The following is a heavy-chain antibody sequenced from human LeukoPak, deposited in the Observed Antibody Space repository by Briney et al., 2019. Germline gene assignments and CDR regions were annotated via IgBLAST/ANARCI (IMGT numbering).Heavy chain of an antibody. J-gene: IGHJ4*02. CDR2: ISGGGDST. Sequence: GRSLRLSCAASGFTFDDYAMHWVRQAPGKGLEWVSAISGGGDSTYYEDSVKGRFTISRDNSKNTLYLQMNSLRAEDTAVYYCATGGLTGYYHYWSQGTLSPSPQ. D-gene: IGHD3-9*01. CDR1: GFTFDDYA. CDR3: ATGGLTGYYHY. V-gene: IGHV3-23*01.